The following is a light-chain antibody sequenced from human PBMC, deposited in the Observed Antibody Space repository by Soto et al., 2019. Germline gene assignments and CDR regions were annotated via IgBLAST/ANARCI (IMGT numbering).Light chain of an antibody. CDR1: QSISSW. V-gene: IGKV1-5*01. CDR3: QQYNSYWT. CDR2: DAS. Sequence: DRVTITCRASQSISSWLAWYQQKPGKAPKLLIYDASSLESGVPSRFSGSGSGTEFTLTISSLQPDDFATYYCQQYNSYWTFGQGTKVEIK. J-gene: IGKJ1*01.